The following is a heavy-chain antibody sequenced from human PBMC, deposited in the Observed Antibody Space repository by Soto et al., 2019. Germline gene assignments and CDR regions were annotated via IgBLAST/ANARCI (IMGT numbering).Heavy chain of an antibody. J-gene: IGHJ4*02. CDR1: GGSISSGGYY. D-gene: IGHD3-16*02. V-gene: IGHV4-31*03. CDR2: IYYSGST. Sequence: SETLSLTCTVSGGSISSGGYYWSWIRQHPGKGLEWIGYIYYSGSTYYNPSLKSRVTISVDTSKNQFSLKLSSVTAADTAVYYCAGTNYGYVWGSYRHGYYLDYWGQGTLVTVSS. CDR3: AGTNYGYVWGSYRHGYYLDY.